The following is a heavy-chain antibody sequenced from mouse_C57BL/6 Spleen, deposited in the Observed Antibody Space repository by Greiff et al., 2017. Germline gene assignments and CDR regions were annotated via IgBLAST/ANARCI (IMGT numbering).Heavy chain of an antibody. CDR1: GFTFSDSG. J-gene: IGHJ3*01. V-gene: IGHV5-17*01. D-gene: IGHD1-1*01. CDR2: ISSGSSTI. CDR3: ARPLVATDWFAY. Sequence: EVKVVESGGGLVKPGGSLKLSCAASGFTFSDSGMHWVRQAPEKGLEWVAYISSGSSTIYYADTVKGRFTISRDNAKNTLFLQRTSLRSEDTAMYYCARPLVATDWFAYWGQGTLVTFSA.